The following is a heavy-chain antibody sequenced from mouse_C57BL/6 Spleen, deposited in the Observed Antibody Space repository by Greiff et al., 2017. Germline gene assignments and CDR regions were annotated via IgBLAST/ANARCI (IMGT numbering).Heavy chain of an antibody. CDR1: GYTFTSYW. Sequence: QVQLQQPGPELVKPGASVKLSCKASGYTFTSYWMHWVKQRPGQGLEWIGDINPSNGGTNYNEKFKSKATLTVDISSSTAYLQLSSLTSEDSAVYDCARSPHYGSGYGYFDVWGKGTTVTVSS. CDR3: ARSPHYGSGYGYFDV. CDR2: INPSNGGT. J-gene: IGHJ1*03. V-gene: IGHV1-53*01. D-gene: IGHD1-1*01.